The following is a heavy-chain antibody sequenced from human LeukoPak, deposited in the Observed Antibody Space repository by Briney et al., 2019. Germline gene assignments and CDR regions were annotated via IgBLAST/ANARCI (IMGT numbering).Heavy chain of an antibody. CDR1: GFIFRDYA. Sequence: GASLRLSCAASGFIFRDYAMSWVRQAPGKGLEWVSAITGSGDTTYYADSVKGRFTVSRDNSKNTLYVEMNTLRAEDTAVYYCAKWGDYDILTGYYVSDFWGQGTLVTVSS. CDR2: ITGSGDTT. V-gene: IGHV3-23*01. D-gene: IGHD3-9*01. CDR3: AKWGDYDILTGYYVSDF. J-gene: IGHJ4*02.